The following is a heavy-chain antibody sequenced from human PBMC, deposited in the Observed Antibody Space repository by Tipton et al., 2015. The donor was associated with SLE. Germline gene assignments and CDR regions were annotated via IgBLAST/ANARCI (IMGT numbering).Heavy chain of an antibody. CDR2: VGGTGSGGST. Sequence: SLRLSCAASGFIFNSYAMSWIRQAPGKGLEWVSAVGGTGSGGSTHYADSVKGRFTISRDDSKKTIYLQMNNLRVEDTAVYFCAKDAGDGATDFDYWGQGTLVTVAS. CDR1: GFIFNSYA. CDR3: AKDAGDGATDFDY. D-gene: IGHD5-24*01. V-gene: IGHV3-23*01. J-gene: IGHJ4*02.